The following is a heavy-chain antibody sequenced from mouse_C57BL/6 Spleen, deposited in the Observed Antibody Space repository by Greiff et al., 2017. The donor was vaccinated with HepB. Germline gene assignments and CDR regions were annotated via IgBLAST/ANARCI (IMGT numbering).Heavy chain of an antibody. CDR2: ISDGGSYT. Sequence: EVMLVESGGGLVKPGGSLKLSCAASGFTFSSYAMSWVRQTPEKRLEWVATISDGGSYTYYPDNVKGRFTISRDNAKNNLYLQMSHLKSEDTAMYYCARLFITTVRGAMDYWGQGTSVTVSS. J-gene: IGHJ4*01. V-gene: IGHV5-4*03. CDR1: GFTFSSYA. CDR3: ARLFITTVRGAMDY. D-gene: IGHD1-1*01.